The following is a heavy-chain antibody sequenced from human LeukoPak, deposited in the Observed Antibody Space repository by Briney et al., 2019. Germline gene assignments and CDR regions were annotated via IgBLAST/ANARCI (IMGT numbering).Heavy chain of an antibody. CDR1: GGSISSGGYY. CDR2: IYHSGST. Sequence: SETLSLTCTVSGGSISSGGYYWSWIRQPPGKGLEWIGYIYHSGSTYYNPSLKSRVTISVDRSKNQFSLKLSSVTAADTAVYYCARSPVEQLADFDYWGQGTLVTVSS. CDR3: ARSPVEQLADFDY. D-gene: IGHD6-13*01. J-gene: IGHJ4*02. V-gene: IGHV4-30-2*01.